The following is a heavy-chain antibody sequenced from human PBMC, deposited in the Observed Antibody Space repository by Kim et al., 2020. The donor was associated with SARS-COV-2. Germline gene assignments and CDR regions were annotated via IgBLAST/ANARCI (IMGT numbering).Heavy chain of an antibody. CDR3: AKGRYSYGPDAFDI. Sequence: ADSVKGRFTISRDNSKNTLYLQMNSLRAEDTAVYYCAKGRYSYGPDAFDIWGQGTMVTVSS. J-gene: IGHJ3*02. D-gene: IGHD5-18*01. V-gene: IGHV3-30*02.